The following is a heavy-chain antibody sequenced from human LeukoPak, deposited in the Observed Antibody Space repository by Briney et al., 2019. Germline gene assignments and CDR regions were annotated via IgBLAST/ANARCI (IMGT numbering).Heavy chain of an antibody. CDR1: GYTFTGYY. D-gene: IGHD4-23*01. CDR3: ARDDYGDNSGLFHY. J-gene: IGHJ4*02. Sequence: GASVKVSCKASGYTFTGYYMHWVRQAPGQGLEWMGWINPNSGGTNYAQKFQGRVTMTRDTSISTAYIELSRLRSDDTAVYYCARDDYGDNSGLFHYWGQGTLVTVSS. V-gene: IGHV1-2*02. CDR2: INPNSGGT.